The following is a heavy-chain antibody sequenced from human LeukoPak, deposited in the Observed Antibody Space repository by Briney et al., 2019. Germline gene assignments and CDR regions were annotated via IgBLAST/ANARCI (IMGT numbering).Heavy chain of an antibody. Sequence: GASVKVSCKVSGYTLTELSMHWVRQAPGKGLEWMGGFDPEDGETIYAQKFQGRVTMTEDTSTDTAYMELSSLRSEDTAVYYCATGYGSGSYYNPGAFDIWGQGTMVTVSS. CDR3: ATGYGSGSYYNPGAFDI. D-gene: IGHD3-10*01. J-gene: IGHJ3*02. CDR2: FDPEDGET. V-gene: IGHV1-24*01. CDR1: GYTLTELS.